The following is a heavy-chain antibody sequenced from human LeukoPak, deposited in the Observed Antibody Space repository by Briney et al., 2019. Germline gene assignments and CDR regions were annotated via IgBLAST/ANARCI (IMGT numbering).Heavy chain of an antibody. CDR2: MNPNSGNT. CDR1: GSTFTSYD. V-gene: IGHV1-8*03. J-gene: IGHJ4*02. Sequence: ASVKVSCKASGSTFTSYDINWVRQATGQGLEWMGWMNPNSGNTGYAQKFQGRVTITRNTSISTAYMELSSLRSEDTAVYYCARVAWLGYRILGYWGQGTLVTVSS. CDR3: ARVAWLGYRILGY. D-gene: IGHD6-19*01.